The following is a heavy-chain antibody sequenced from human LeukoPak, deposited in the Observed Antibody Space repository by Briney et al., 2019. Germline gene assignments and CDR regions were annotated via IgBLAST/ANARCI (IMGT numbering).Heavy chain of an antibody. V-gene: IGHV4-4*07. Sequence: SETLSLTCSVSGGSLSIYSWSWIRQPPGKGLEWIGRIYASGATIYNPSLQSRISISVDTSNNHFSLHLTSVTAADTAVYYCARRMLEARQSSATNWFDTWGQGTLVTVSS. CDR2: IYASGAT. CDR3: ARRMLEARQSSATNWFDT. D-gene: IGHD3-16*01. CDR1: GGSLSIYS. J-gene: IGHJ5*02.